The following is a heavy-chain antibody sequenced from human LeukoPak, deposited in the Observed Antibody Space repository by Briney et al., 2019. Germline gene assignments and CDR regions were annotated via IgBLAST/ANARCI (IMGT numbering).Heavy chain of an antibody. D-gene: IGHD3-22*01. J-gene: IGHJ4*02. Sequence: SQTLSLTCAISGDSVSSNSATWNWIRQSPSRGLEWLGRTYYRSKWSTNYALSVRSRITINPDTSKNQFSLQLNSVLPEDTAVYYCATDLVPHYYDSSGYDYWGQGTLVTVSS. V-gene: IGHV6-1*01. CDR3: ATDLVPHYYDSSGYDY. CDR2: TYYRSKWST. CDR1: GDSVSSNSAT.